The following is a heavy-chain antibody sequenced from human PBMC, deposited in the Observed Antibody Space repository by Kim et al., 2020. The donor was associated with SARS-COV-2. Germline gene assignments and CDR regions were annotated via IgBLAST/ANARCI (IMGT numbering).Heavy chain of an antibody. V-gene: IGHV3-9*01. J-gene: IGHJ4*02. CDR3: AKGAIVGATRSDYFDY. CDR2: SSWNSGSI. D-gene: IGHD1-26*01. CDR1: GFTFDDYA. Sequence: GGSLRISCAASGFTFDDYAMHWGRQAPGKGLEWVSGSSWNSGSIGYGDSVKGRFTISRDNAKNSLYLQMNSLRAEDTALYYCAKGAIVGATRSDYFDYWGQGTLVTFSS.